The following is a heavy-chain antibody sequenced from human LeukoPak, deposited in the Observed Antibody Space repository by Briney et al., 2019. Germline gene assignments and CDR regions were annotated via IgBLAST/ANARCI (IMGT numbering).Heavy chain of an antibody. D-gene: IGHD6-6*01. CDR2: INAGSGST. CDR3: ARDLSTWSSSSVGWFYYYYGMDV. CDR1: GYIFTSQT. J-gene: IGHJ6*02. Sequence: ASVKVSCKASGYIFTSQTIHWVRQAPGQSLEWMGWINAGSGSTKYSQRFQGRLIITRDTSATTAYMELSSLRSEDTAVYYCARDLSTWSSSSVGWFYYYYGMDVWGQGTTVTVSS. V-gene: IGHV1-3*01.